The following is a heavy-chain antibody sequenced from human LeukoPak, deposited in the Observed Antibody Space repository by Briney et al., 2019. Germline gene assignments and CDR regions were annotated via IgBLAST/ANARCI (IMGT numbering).Heavy chain of an antibody. Sequence: ASVKVSCKASGYTFTSYGISWVRQAPGQGLEWMGWISAYNGNTNYAQKLQGRVTMTTDTSTSTAYMELRSPRSDDTAVYYCARDIRRRLLWFGEIPPFDPWGQGTLVTVSS. CDR2: ISAYNGNT. CDR1: GYTFTSYG. J-gene: IGHJ5*02. D-gene: IGHD3-10*01. CDR3: ARDIRRRLLWFGEIPPFDP. V-gene: IGHV1-18*04.